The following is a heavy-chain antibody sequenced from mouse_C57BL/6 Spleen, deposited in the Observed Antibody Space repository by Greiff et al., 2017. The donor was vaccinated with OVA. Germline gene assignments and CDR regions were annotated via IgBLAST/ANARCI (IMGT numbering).Heavy chain of an antibody. CDR1: GYTFTSYT. Sequence: QVQLQQSGAELARPGASVKMSCKASGYTFTSYTMHWVKQRPGQGLEWIGYINPSSGYTKYNQKFKDKATLTADKSSSTAYMQLSSLTSEDSAVYYCARRGVYYDYDGVFDYWGQGTTLTVSS. D-gene: IGHD2-4*01. J-gene: IGHJ2*01. CDR3: ARRGVYYDYDGVFDY. V-gene: IGHV1-4*01. CDR2: INPSSGYT.